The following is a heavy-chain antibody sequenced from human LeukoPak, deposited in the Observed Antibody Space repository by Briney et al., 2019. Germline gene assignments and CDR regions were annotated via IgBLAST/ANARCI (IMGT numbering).Heavy chain of an antibody. CDR2: MCGTAGCT. Sequence: KPGGSLRLSCQASGFTFYMYAMSWVRQAPGKGLEWVASMCGTAGCTFYPDSVKGRFTISRDNSKNVLYLRMSSLTAEDTAIYYCAKDRPNFHENSGHYYRRDGDSWGQGTLVTVSS. CDR3: AKDRPNFHENSGHYYRRDGDS. J-gene: IGHJ5*01. D-gene: IGHD3-22*01. CDR1: GFTFYMYA. V-gene: IGHV3-23*01.